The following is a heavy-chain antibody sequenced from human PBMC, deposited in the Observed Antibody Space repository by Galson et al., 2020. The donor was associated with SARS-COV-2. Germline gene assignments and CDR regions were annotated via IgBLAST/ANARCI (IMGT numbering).Heavy chain of an antibody. CDR3: ATGSPLVHNWFGP. CDR1: GYTITELS. J-gene: IGHJ5*02. V-gene: IGHV1-24*01. CDR2: FDPEDDET. Sequence: ASVKVTCKVSGYTITELSMHWVRQAPGKGLEWMGGFDPEDDETIYAQKFQEKVTMTEDTSTDTAYMELSSLRSEDTAVYYCATGSPLVHNWFGPWGQGTLVTVSS.